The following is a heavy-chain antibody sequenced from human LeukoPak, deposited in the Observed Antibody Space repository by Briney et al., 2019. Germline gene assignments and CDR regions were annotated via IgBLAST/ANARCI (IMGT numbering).Heavy chain of an antibody. D-gene: IGHD3-22*01. CDR2: ISGGGSST. V-gene: IGHV3-23*01. Sequence: GGSLRLSCAASGFTFSSYLMAWVRQAPGKGLEWISAISGGGSSTYYGDSVKGRFTISRDNSRNMLYLQMNSLRADDTAVYYCAKSAIDNSGYYLLSYFDYWGRGTLVAVSS. CDR3: AKSAIDNSGYYLLSYFDY. J-gene: IGHJ4*02. CDR1: GFTFSSYL.